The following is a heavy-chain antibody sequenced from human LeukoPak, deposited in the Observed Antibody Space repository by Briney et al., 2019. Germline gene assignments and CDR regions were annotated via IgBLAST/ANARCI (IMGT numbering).Heavy chain of an antibody. Sequence: GGSLRLSCAASPFTSSGHWMSWVRQAPGKGLEWVANIKEDGSEKYYLDSVKGRFTISRDNAKNSLHLQINSLRVEDTAVYYCARNSFAELMLLGSAYGMDVWGQGTTVTVSS. V-gene: IGHV3-7*01. D-gene: IGHD1-7*01. J-gene: IGHJ6*02. CDR1: PFTSSGHW. CDR3: ARNSFAELMLLGSAYGMDV. CDR2: IKEDGSEK.